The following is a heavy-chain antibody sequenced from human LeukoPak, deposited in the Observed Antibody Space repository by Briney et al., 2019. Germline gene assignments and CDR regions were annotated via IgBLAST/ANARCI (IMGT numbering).Heavy chain of an antibody. V-gene: IGHV4-34*01. CDR3: VRGGQGDGHSADEGFDI. J-gene: IGHJ3*02. CDR1: GGSFSGYY. D-gene: IGHD5-18*01. CDR2: INHSGST. Sequence: PSETLSLTCAVYGGSFSGYYWSWICQPPGKGLEWIGEINHSGSTNYNPSLKSRVTISVDTSKNQFSLKLSSVTPEDTAVYYCVRGGQGDGHSADEGFDIWGQGTMVTVS.